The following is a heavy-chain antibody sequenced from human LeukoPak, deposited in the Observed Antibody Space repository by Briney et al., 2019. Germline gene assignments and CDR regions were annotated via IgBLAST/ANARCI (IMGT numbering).Heavy chain of an antibody. D-gene: IGHD3-10*01. Sequence: SETLSLTCTVSGGSISSYYWSWIRQPPGKGLEWIGYIHYSGSTNYNPSLKSRVTISVDTSKNQFSLKLSSVTAADTAVYYCARGSGSHYYYYYMDVWGKETTVTVS. CDR2: IHYSGST. CDR1: GGSISSYY. V-gene: IGHV4-59*01. J-gene: IGHJ6*03. CDR3: ARGSGSHYYYYYMDV.